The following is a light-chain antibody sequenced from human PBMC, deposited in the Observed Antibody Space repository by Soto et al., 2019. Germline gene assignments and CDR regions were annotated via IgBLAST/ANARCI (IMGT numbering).Light chain of an antibody. J-gene: IGKJ1*01. V-gene: IGKV3-15*01. Sequence: EIVMTQSPATLSVSPGERATLSCRASQSISNNLAWYHQRPGQAPRLLIYGASTRATGIPARFSGSGSGTELTLTISSLTSEDFAVYYCQQYNNWWTFGQGTRVEIK. CDR2: GAS. CDR3: QQYNNWWT. CDR1: QSISNN.